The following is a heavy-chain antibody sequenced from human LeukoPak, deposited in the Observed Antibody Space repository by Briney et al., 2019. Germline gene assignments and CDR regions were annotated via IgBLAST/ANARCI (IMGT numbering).Heavy chain of an antibody. CDR1: GFTFSSYA. V-gene: IGHV3-23*01. CDR3: AKDLAPRIADKRRYYYYYMDV. CDR2: ISGSGGST. Sequence: GGSLRLSCAASGFTFSSYAMSWVRQAPGKGLEWVSAISGSGGSTYYADSVKSRFTISRDNSKNTLYLQMNSLRAEDTAVYYCAKDLAPRIADKRRYYYYYMDVWGKGTTVTVSS. D-gene: IGHD6-13*01. J-gene: IGHJ6*03.